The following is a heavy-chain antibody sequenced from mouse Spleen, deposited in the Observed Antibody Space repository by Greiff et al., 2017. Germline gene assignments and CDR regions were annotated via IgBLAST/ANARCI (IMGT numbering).Heavy chain of an antibody. CDR2: INPSTGGT. Sequence: VQLQQSGPELVKPGASVKISCKASGYSFTGYYMNWVKQSPEKSLEWIGEINPSTGGTTYNQKFKAKATLTVDKSSSTAYMQLKSLTSEDSAVYYCARCWGYDVNFDYWGQGTTLTVSS. D-gene: IGHD2-14*01. J-gene: IGHJ2*01. CDR3: ARCWGYDVNFDY. V-gene: IGHV1-42*01. CDR1: GYSFTGYY.